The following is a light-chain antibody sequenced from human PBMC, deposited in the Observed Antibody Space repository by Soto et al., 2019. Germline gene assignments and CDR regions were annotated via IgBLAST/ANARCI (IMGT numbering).Light chain of an antibody. CDR2: DVS. CDR1: SSDVGGYNY. CDR3: SSYTSSSTLEVV. J-gene: IGLJ2*01. V-gene: IGLV2-14*03. Sequence: QSALTQPASVSGSPGQSITISCTGTSSDVGGYNYVSWYQQHPAKAPKLMIYDVSNRPSGVSNRFSVSKSGNTTSLTISGLQAEDDADYYCSSYTSSSTLEVVFGGGTKLTVL.